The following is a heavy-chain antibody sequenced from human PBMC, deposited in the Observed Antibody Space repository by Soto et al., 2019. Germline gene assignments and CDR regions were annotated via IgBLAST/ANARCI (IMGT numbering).Heavy chain of an antibody. CDR2: IDHSGST. CDR3: VRSIAGYCSGSDGYSGGHHFDS. CDR1: GISLSTRDFF. Sequence: QVQLQESGPGLVKPLQTLSLSCNVSGISLSTRDFFWNWFRQSPGKGLEWIGFIDHSGSTVSNPSLRSRLSIVLDTPKNQFSLRQTSVTAADTAVYSCVRSIAGYCSGSDGYSGGHHFDSWGPGTVVTVSS. D-gene: IGHD2-15*01. V-gene: IGHV4-30-4*01. J-gene: IGHJ4*02.